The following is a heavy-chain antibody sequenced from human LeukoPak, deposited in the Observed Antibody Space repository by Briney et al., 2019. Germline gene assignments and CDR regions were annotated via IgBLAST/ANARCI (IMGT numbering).Heavy chain of an antibody. CDR2: ITGDGSDI. D-gene: IGHD4-17*01. J-gene: IGHJ5*02. Sequence: PGGSLRLSCEASGFTLNKYWMHWVRHAPGKGLVWVSRITGDGSDIAYADSVKGRFTVSRDDAKNILFLQMTSLRVEGTAIYYCARDAYTTTSNWLDPWGQGTLVTVSS. CDR3: ARDAYTTTSNWLDP. CDR1: GFTLNKYW. V-gene: IGHV3-74*01.